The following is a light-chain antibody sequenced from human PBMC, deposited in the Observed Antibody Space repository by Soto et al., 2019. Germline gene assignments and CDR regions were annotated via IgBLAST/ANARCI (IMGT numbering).Light chain of an antibody. CDR1: QSVSSN. CDR2: GAS. Sequence: EIVMTQSPATLSVSPGERATLSCRASQSVSSNLAWYQQKPGQAPRLLIYGASTRGTGIPARFSGSGSGTQFTLTIRSLQSEDFAVYYCQQYNNWWTFGEGTKVEIK. CDR3: QQYNNWWT. V-gene: IGKV3-15*01. J-gene: IGKJ1*01.